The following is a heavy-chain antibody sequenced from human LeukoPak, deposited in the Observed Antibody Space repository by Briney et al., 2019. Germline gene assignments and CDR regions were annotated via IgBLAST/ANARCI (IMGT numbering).Heavy chain of an antibody. CDR3: ARGRDYMESYYMDV. CDR1: GGSISSGSYY. CDR2: IYTSGST. V-gene: IGHV4-61*02. J-gene: IGHJ6*03. Sequence: PSETLSLTCTVSGGSISSGSYYWSWIRKPAGKGLEWIGRIYTSGSTNYNPSLKSRVTISVDTSNNQFSLKLSSVTAADTAVYYCARGRDYMESYYMDVWGKGTTVTVSS. D-gene: IGHD4-11*01.